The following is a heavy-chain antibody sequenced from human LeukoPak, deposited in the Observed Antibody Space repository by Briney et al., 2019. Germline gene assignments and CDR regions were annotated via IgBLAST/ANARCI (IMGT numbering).Heavy chain of an antibody. V-gene: IGHV3-74*01. J-gene: IGHJ6*03. CDR1: GFTFSSYW. D-gene: IGHD1-26*01. CDR2: INSDGSST. Sequence: GGSLRLSCAASGFTFSSYWMHWVRQAPGKGLVWVSRINSDGSSTSYADSVKGRFTISRDNAKNTLYLQMNSLRAEDTAVYYCARGGSGWELLAAYMDVWGKGTTVTVSS. CDR3: ARGGSGWELLAAYMDV.